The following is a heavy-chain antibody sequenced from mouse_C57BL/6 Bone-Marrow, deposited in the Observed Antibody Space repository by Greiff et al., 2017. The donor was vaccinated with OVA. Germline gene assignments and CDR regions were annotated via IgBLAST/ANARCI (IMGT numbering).Heavy chain of an antibody. CDR2: IDPANGNT. CDR3: ARVPHLFYYYGSSYGYFDV. D-gene: IGHD1-1*01. J-gene: IGHJ1*03. CDR1: GFNIKNTY. Sequence: EVQLQQSVAELVRPGASVKLSCTASGFNIKNTYMHWVKQRPEQGLEWIGRIDPANGNTKYAPKFQGKATITADTSSNTAYLQISSLTSEDTAIYYCARVPHLFYYYGSSYGYFDVWGTGTTVTVSS. V-gene: IGHV14-3*01.